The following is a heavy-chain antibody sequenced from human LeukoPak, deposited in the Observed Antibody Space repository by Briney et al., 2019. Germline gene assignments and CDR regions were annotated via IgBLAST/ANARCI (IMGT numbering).Heavy chain of an antibody. V-gene: IGHV1-69-2*01. D-gene: IGHD3-10*01. J-gene: IGHJ5*02. CDR1: GYTFTDYY. CDR2: VDPEDGET. Sequence: ATVKISCKASGYTFTDYYMHWVQQAPGKGLEWMGRVDPEDGETIYAEKFQGRVTMTEDTSTDTAYMELGSLRSEDTAVYYCATKIVNFYGSSNGWFDPWGQGTLVTVSS. CDR3: ATKIVNFYGSSNGWFDP.